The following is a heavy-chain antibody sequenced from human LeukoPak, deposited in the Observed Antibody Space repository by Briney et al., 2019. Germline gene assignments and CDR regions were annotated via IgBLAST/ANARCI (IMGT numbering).Heavy chain of an antibody. J-gene: IGHJ4*02. CDR2: ISGSGGST. D-gene: IGHD4-17*01. CDR1: GLTFSSYA. Sequence: GGSLRLSCAASGLTFSSYAMSWVRQAPGKVLEWVSAISGSGGSTYYADSVKGRFTISRDNSKNTLYLQMNSLRAEDTAVYYCAKQPDDYGDYVRHYYFDYWGQGTLVTVSS. CDR3: AKQPDDYGDYVRHYYFDY. V-gene: IGHV3-23*01.